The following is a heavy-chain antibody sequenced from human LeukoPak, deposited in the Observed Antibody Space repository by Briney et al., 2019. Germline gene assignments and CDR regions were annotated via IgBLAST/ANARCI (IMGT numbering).Heavy chain of an antibody. V-gene: IGHV3-30*02. CDR3: ARDHIGASYYMDV. CDR1: GFTFSSYT. Sequence: GGSLRLSCAASGFTFSSYTMNWVRQAPGKGLEWPAFIWYDEITKNYADSVKGRFTISRDNSKNTLYVQLNSLRPDDTAVYYCARDHIGASYYMDVWGKGTTVTVSS. D-gene: IGHD2-21*01. CDR2: IWYDEITK. J-gene: IGHJ6*03.